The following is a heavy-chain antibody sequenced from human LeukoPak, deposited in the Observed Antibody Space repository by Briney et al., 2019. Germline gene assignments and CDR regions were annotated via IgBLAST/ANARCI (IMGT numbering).Heavy chain of an antibody. CDR2: FYPGDSDT. Sequence: GESLKISCQGSGYNFANYWIAWVRQTPGKGLECMGIFYPGDSDTRYSPSFQGQVTFSADKSISTVYLQWRSLKASDTAMYYCARREGPTARTRRDYFDYWGQGSPVTVSS. CDR3: ARREGPTARTRRDYFDY. D-gene: IGHD1-26*01. CDR1: GYNFANYW. V-gene: IGHV5-51*01. J-gene: IGHJ4*02.